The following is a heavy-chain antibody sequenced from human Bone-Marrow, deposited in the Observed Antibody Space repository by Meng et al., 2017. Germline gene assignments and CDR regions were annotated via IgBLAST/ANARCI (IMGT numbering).Heavy chain of an antibody. V-gene: IGHV3-33*01. CDR1: GFTFSDNG. J-gene: IGHJ4*02. D-gene: IGHD2-21*02. Sequence: GESLKISCAASGFTFSDNGMHWVRQAPGKGLEWVALIWYDGTNKYYGDSVKGRFTISRDNSKNALFLQMNSLRAEDTAVYYCATRGDHGVHYFDYWGQGALVTVSS. CDR2: IWYDGTNK. CDR3: ATRGDHGVHYFDY.